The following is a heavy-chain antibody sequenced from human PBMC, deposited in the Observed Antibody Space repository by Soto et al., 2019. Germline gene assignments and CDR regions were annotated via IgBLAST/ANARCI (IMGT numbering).Heavy chain of an antibody. J-gene: IGHJ6*03. D-gene: IGHD3-3*01. Sequence: QVQLQESGPGLVKPSETLSLTCTVSGGSISSYYWSWIRQPPGKGLEWIGYIYYSGSTNYNPSLKSRVTISVDTSKNQFSLKLSSVTAADTAVYYCARTRFLEWLLSGYYYYYMDVWGKGTTVTVSS. V-gene: IGHV4-59*01. CDR1: GGSISSYY. CDR2: IYYSGST. CDR3: ARTRFLEWLLSGYYYYYMDV.